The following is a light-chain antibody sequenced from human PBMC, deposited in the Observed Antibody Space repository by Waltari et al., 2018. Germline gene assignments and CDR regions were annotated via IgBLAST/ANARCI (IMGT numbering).Light chain of an antibody. J-gene: IGKJ1*01. V-gene: IGKV1-5*03. CDR1: QSISTW. CDR3: HQYNTYSGT. CDR2: KAS. Sequence: DIEMTQSPSTLSASVGDRVPITCRASQSISTWLAWYQQKPGKAPKLLIYKASSLESGVPSRFSGSGSGTEFTLTISSLQPDDFATYYCHQYNTYSGTFGQGTKVEIK.